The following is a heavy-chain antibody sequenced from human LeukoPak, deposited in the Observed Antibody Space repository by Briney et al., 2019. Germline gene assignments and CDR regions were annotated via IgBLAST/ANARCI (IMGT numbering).Heavy chain of an antibody. CDR1: GYTFTGYY. CDR2: INPNSGGT. V-gene: IGHV1-2*06. CDR3: ARERDSIAARQKNWFDP. J-gene: IGHJ5*02. D-gene: IGHD6-6*01. Sequence: ASVKVSCKASGYTFTGYYMHWVRQAPGQGLEWMGRINPNSGGTNYAQKFQGRVTMTTDTSISTAYMELSRLRSDDTAVYHCARERDSIAARQKNWFDPWGQGTLVTVSS.